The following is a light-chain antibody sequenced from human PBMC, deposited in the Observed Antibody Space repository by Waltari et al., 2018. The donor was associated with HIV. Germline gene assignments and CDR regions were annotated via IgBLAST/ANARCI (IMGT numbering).Light chain of an antibody. V-gene: IGLV1-47*01. J-gene: IGLJ2*01. CDR3: VAWDDSLSGHVV. CDR2: RNT. CDR1: SSNIGYNY. Sequence: QAVLTQPPSASGTPGQRVTISCSGSSSNIGYNYVSWSQQIPGTAPKLLIYRNTQRPSGVPDRFSGAKSGTSASLTISGLRSDDEADYYCVAWDDSLSGHVVIGGGTKLTVL.